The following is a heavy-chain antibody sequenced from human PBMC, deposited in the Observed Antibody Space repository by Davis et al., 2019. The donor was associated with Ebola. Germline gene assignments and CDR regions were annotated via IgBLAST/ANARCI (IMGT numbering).Heavy chain of an antibody. Sequence: AASVKVSCKASGYTFTSYYMHWVRQAPGQGLEWMGIINPSGGSTSYAQKFQGRVTMTRDTSTSTVYMELSSLRSEDTAVYYCARDLELRSYYYGMDVWGQGTTVTVSS. J-gene: IGHJ6*02. CDR3: ARDLELRSYYYGMDV. CDR1: GYTFTSYY. D-gene: IGHD1-7*01. V-gene: IGHV1-46*03. CDR2: INPSGGST.